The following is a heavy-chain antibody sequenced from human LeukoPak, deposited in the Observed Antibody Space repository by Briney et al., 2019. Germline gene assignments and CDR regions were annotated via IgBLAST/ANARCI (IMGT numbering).Heavy chain of an antibody. V-gene: IGHV1-69*05. CDR3: AITNLTIFGVVIRDTFDY. J-gene: IGHJ4*02. CDR1: GGTFSSYA. CDR2: IIPIFGTA. D-gene: IGHD3-3*01. Sequence: ASVKVSCKASGGTFSSYAISWVRQPPGQGLEWMGGIIPIFGTANYAQKFQGRVTITTDESTSTAYMELSSLRSEDTAVYYCAITNLTIFGVVIRDTFDYWGQGTLVTVSS.